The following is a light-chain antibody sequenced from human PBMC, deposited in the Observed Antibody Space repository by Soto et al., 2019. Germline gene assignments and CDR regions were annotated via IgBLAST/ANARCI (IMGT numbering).Light chain of an antibody. Sequence: QSALTRPASVSGSPGQSITISCTGTSSDVGSYNLVSWYQQHPGTAPKLMIYEAFKRPSGVSNRFSGSKSGDTASLTISGLQAEDEADYYCCSYAGSTTPYVFGTGTKVTVL. V-gene: IGLV2-23*01. CDR1: SSDVGSYNL. CDR2: EAF. CDR3: CSYAGSTTPYV. J-gene: IGLJ1*01.